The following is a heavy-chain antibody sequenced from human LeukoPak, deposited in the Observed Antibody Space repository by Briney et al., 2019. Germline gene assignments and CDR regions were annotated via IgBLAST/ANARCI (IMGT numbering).Heavy chain of an antibody. J-gene: IGHJ4*02. CDR3: ARQGYADFSSRPFDY. V-gene: IGHV4-38-2*02. D-gene: IGHD4-17*01. CDR2: IYHSGNT. CDR1: NYSISSGYY. Sequence: ASETLSLTCTVSNYSISSGYYWAWIRQPPGKGLEWIGNIYHSGNTYYNPSLKSRVSLSVDTSENQFSLKLSSVTAADTAVYYCARQGYADFSSRPFDYWGQGTLVTVSS.